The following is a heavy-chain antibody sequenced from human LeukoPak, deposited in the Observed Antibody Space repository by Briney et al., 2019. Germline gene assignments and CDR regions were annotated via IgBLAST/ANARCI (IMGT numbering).Heavy chain of an antibody. CDR3: ARVGATYGDPLEYDY. CDR2: ISGYNGKT. Sequence: ASVKVSCKASGYSFATYAITWVRQAPGLGLEWMGWISGYNGKTNYAPKLQGRLTMTTDTSTSTAYMELRSLRSDDTAMYYCARVGATYGDPLEYDYWGQGTPVTVSS. CDR1: GYSFATYA. J-gene: IGHJ4*02. D-gene: IGHD1-26*01. V-gene: IGHV1-18*01.